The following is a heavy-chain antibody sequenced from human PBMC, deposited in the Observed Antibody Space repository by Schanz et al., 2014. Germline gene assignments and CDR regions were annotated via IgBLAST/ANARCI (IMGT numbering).Heavy chain of an antibody. V-gene: IGHV3-53*01. CDR3: ARGGATRFDY. J-gene: IGHJ4*02. D-gene: IGHD1-26*01. Sequence: EVQLVESGGGLIQPGGSLRLSCAVSGFSVSTNYMSWVRQPPGKGLEWVSSIRGSGGGTDYADSVKGRFTISRDNSKNTLYLQMNSLRDEDTAVYYCARGGATRFDYWGQGTLVTVSS. CDR1: GFSVSTNY. CDR2: IRGSGGGT.